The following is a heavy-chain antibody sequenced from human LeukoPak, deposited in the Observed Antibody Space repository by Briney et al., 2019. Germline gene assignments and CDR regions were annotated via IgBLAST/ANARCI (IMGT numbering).Heavy chain of an antibody. CDR3: AKMIAAAGNFDL. D-gene: IGHD6-13*01. Sequence: GGSLRLSCAASGFTFSDYYMSWIRQAPGKGLEWVSYISSSGSTIYYADSVKGRFTISRDNSKNTLYLQMNSLRAEDTAVYYCAKMIAAAGNFDLWGRGTLVTVSS. V-gene: IGHV3-11*04. J-gene: IGHJ2*01. CDR1: GFTFSDYY. CDR2: ISSSGSTI.